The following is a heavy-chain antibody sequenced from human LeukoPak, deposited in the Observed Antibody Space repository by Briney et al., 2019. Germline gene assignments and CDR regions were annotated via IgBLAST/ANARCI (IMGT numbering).Heavy chain of an antibody. Sequence: PGGSLRLSCAASGFTFDDYGMSWVRHAPGKGLEWVSGINWNGGSTVYADSVKGRFTISRDNAKNSLYLQMNSLRAEDTALYYCARVPRPYYDSSGYYPPNPYYYYYMDVWGKGTTVTVSS. D-gene: IGHD3-22*01. CDR2: INWNGGST. CDR3: ARVPRPYYDSSGYYPPNPYYYYYMDV. CDR1: GFTFDDYG. J-gene: IGHJ6*03. V-gene: IGHV3-20*04.